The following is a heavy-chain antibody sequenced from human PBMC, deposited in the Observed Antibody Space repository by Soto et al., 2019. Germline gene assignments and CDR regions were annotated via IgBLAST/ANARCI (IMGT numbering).Heavy chain of an antibody. CDR2: ISGSGGST. Sequence: SLRLSCAASGFTFSSYAMSLVRQAPGKGLEWVSAISGSGGSTYYADSVKGRFTISRDNSKNTLYLQMNSLRAEDTAVYYCAKAWYYYDSSGSLNWFDPWGQGTLVTVSS. D-gene: IGHD3-22*01. CDR1: GFTFSSYA. CDR3: AKAWYYYDSSGSLNWFDP. J-gene: IGHJ5*02. V-gene: IGHV3-23*01.